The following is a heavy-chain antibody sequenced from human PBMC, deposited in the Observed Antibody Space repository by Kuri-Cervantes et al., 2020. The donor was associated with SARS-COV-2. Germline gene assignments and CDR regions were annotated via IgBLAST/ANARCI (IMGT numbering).Heavy chain of an antibody. CDR2: MNPNSGNT. J-gene: IGHJ3*02. V-gene: IGHV1-8*01. Sequence: ASVKVSCKAPETTFPNYDINWVRQATGQGLEWMGWMNPNSGNTGYAQKFQGRVTMTRNTSISTAYMELSSLRSEDTAVYYCASPATVTAPHDAFDIWGQGTMVTVSS. CDR3: ASPATVTAPHDAFDI. CDR1: ETTFPNYD. D-gene: IGHD4-17*01.